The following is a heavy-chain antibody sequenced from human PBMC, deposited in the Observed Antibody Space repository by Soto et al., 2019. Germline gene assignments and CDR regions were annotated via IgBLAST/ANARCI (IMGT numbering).Heavy chain of an antibody. V-gene: IGHV4-31*03. CDR2: IYYSGST. Sequence: PSETLSLTCTVSGGSISSGGYYWSWIRQHPGKGLEWIGYIYYSGSTYYNPSLKSRVTISVDTSKNQFSLKLSSVTAADTAVYYCARLPNSGGWYAPITDYGMDVWGQGTTVTVSS. CDR3: ARLPNSGGWYAPITDYGMDV. D-gene: IGHD6-19*01. J-gene: IGHJ6*02. CDR1: GGSISSGGYY.